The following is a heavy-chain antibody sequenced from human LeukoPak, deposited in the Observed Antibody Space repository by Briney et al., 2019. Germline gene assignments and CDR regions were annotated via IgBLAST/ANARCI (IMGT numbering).Heavy chain of an antibody. CDR3: ARERTTVVPLDYYYGMDV. J-gene: IGHJ6*02. D-gene: IGHD4-23*01. CDR2: INPNSGGT. V-gene: IGHV1-2*02. CDR1: GYSFTGYY. Sequence: ASVKVSCKASGYSFTGYYIHWVRQAPGQGLEWMGWINPNSGGTKYAQKFQGRLTMTRDTSISTANMELSRLRSDDTAVYYCARERTTVVPLDYYYGMDVWGQGTTVTVSS.